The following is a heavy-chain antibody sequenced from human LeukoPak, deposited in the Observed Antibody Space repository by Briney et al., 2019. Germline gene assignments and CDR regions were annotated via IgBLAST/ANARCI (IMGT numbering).Heavy chain of an antibody. CDR2: ISGSGGST. V-gene: IGHV3-23*01. D-gene: IGHD2-2*01. CDR3: AKGESLGYCSSTSCNTWSPYYFDY. J-gene: IGHJ4*02. CDR1: GFTFISYA. Sequence: GGSLRLSCAASGFTFISYAMSWVRQAPGKGLEWVSAISGSGGSTYYADSVKGRFTISRDNSKNTLYLQMNSLRAEDTAVYYCAKGESLGYCSSTSCNTWSPYYFDYWGQGTLVTVSS.